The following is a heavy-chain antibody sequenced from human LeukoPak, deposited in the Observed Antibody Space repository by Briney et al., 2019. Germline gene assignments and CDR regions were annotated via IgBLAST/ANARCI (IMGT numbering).Heavy chain of an antibody. Sequence: PSETLSLTCAVYGGSVRSYYWSWIRQPPGKGLEWIGEINHSGGTNYNPSLKSRVTISVDTSKNQFSLKLSSVTAADTAVYYCARGPKGGTMIVVPTWSPFDYWGQGTLVTVSS. D-gene: IGHD3-22*01. CDR2: INHSGGT. CDR1: GGSVRSYY. V-gene: IGHV4-34*01. J-gene: IGHJ4*02. CDR3: ARGPKGGTMIVVPTWSPFDY.